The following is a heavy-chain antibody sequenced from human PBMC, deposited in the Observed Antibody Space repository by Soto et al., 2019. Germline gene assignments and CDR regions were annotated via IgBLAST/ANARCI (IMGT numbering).Heavy chain of an antibody. V-gene: IGHV5-51*01. CDR2: IYPGDSDT. J-gene: IGHJ5*02. Sequence: GESLKISCKGSGYSFTSYWIGWVRQMPGKGLKWMGIIYPGDSDTRYSPSFQGQVTISADKSISTAYLQWSSLKASDTAMYYCARGSDVLLWFGELENWFDPWGQGTLVTVSS. CDR3: ARGSDVLLWFGELENWFDP. CDR1: GYSFTSYW. D-gene: IGHD3-10*01.